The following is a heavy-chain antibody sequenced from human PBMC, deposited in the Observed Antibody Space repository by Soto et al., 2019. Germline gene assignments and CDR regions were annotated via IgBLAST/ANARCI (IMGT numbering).Heavy chain of an antibody. CDR3: AGGIIRNYYDSSGDAFDI. CDR1: GGTFSSYA. Sequence: QVQLVQSGAEVKKPGSSVKVSCKASGGTFSSYAISWVRQAPGQGLEWMGGIIPIFGTANYAQKFQGRVTITADDSTSTAYMELSSLRSEDTAVYYCAGGIIRNYYDSSGDAFDIWGQGTMVTVSS. J-gene: IGHJ3*02. V-gene: IGHV1-69*12. CDR2: IIPIFGTA. D-gene: IGHD3-22*01.